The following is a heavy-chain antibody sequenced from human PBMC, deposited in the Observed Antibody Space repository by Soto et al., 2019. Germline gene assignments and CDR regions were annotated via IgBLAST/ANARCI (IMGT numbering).Heavy chain of an antibody. CDR1: GGSISSYY. D-gene: IGHD1-26*01. Sequence: SETLSLTCTVSGGSISSYYWSWIRQPPGKGLEWIGYIYYSGSTNYNPSLKSRVTISRDNAKNTLYLQMNSLRAEDTAIYYCAIFSPIGSYSTGYWGQGTLVTVSS. CDR2: IYYSGST. V-gene: IGHV4-59*12. CDR3: AIFSPIGSYSTGY. J-gene: IGHJ4*02.